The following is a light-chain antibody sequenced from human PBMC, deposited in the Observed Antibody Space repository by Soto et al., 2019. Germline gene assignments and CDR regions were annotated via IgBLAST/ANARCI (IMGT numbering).Light chain of an antibody. J-gene: IGKJ1*01. CDR2: WAS. V-gene: IGKV4-1*01. Sequence: DIVMTQSPDSLAVSLGERATINCKSSQSVLYSSNNKNYLAWYQQKPGQPPKLLISWASTRESGVPDRFSGSGSGTDFTLTISSLQAEDVAVYSCQQYYSTPPSTFGQGAKVEIK. CDR3: QQYYSTPPST. CDR1: QSVLYSSNNKNY.